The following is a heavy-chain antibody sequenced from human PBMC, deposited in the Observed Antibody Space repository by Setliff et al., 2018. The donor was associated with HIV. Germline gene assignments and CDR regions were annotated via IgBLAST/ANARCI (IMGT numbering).Heavy chain of an antibody. CDR2: MNPDSGNT. CDR3: ARGGVRGYSYGEAFDI. V-gene: IGHV1-8*01. J-gene: IGHJ3*02. CDR1: GYTSTSYD. Sequence: ASVKVSCKASGYTSTSYDINWVRQATGQGLEWMGWMNPDSGNTGSAQNFQGRLTITWNTSINTAYMELGSLGFDDTAVYYCARGGVRGYSYGEAFDIWGQGTLVTVSS. D-gene: IGHD5-18*01.